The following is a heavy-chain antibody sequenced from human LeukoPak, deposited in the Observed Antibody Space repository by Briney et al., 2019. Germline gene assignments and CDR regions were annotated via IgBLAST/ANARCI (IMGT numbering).Heavy chain of an antibody. CDR2: INQDGTEK. J-gene: IGHJ4*02. CDR3: ARNMGDY. CDR1: GFTFSTYW. V-gene: IGHV3-7*04. Sequence: PGGSLRLSCAAAGFTFSTYWMTWVRQAPGKGLEWVSNINQDGTEKNYVDPVKGRFTISRDNAKNSLFLQMNSLRAEDTAVYYCARNMGDYWGQGTLVTVSS. D-gene: IGHD2/OR15-2a*01.